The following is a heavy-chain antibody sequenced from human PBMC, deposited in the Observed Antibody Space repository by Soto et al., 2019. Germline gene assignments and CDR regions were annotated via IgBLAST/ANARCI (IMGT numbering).Heavy chain of an antibody. CDR2: LYHTDGT. D-gene: IGHD1-1*01. V-gene: IGHV3-66*01. Sequence: DVQLVESGGGLVQPGGSPRLSCEASGFTFSGKKYLTWVRQAPGKGLEWVSALYHTDGTFYADSVKGRFTISKDNSKNTFYLQLNSLRPDDTAVYYCATWLQWEHGFDIWGLGTMVTVSS. CDR1: GFTFSGKKY. J-gene: IGHJ3*02. CDR3: ATWLQWEHGFDI.